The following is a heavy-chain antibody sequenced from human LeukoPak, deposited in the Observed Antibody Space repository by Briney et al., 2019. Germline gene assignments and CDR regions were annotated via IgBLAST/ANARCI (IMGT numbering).Heavy chain of an antibody. CDR3: ARVGEYSGYIAY. J-gene: IGHJ4*02. D-gene: IGHD5-12*01. V-gene: IGHV6-1*01. CDR1: GDSVSSNSAA. CDR2: TYCRSKWYN. Sequence: SQTLSLTCAISGDSVSSNSAAWNWIRQSPSRGLEWLGGTYCRSKWYNDYAVSVKSRITINPDTSKNQFSLQLNSVTPEDTAVYYCARVGEYSGYIAYWGQGTLVTVSS.